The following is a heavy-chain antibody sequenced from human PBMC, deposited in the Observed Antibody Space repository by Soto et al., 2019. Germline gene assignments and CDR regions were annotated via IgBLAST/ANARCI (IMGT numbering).Heavy chain of an antibody. V-gene: IGHV3-30*18. J-gene: IGHJ4*02. D-gene: IGHD1-7*01. CDR1: GFSFSTYG. CDR3: AKGVGNYGAFDY. Sequence: QVHLVESGGGVVQPGRSLRLSCAASGFSFSTYGMHWVRQAPGKGLEWVAFISNDGSNKYYADSVKGRFTISRDNSKNTLYLQMNSLRAEDTAVYYCAKGVGNYGAFDYWGQGTLVTVSS. CDR2: ISNDGSNK.